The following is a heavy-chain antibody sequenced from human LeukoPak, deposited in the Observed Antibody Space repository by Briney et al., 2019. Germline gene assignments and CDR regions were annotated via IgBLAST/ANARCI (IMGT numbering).Heavy chain of an antibody. V-gene: IGHV4-4*07. Sequence: SETLSLTCTVSGGSISSYYWSWIRQPAGKGLEWIGRIYTSGSTNYNPSLKSRVTMSVDTSKNQFSLKLSSVTAADTAVYYCARGDYDSSGYPPGAFDIWGQGTMVTVSS. J-gene: IGHJ3*02. CDR2: IYTSGST. CDR3: ARGDYDSSGYPPGAFDI. CDR1: GGSISSYY. D-gene: IGHD3-22*01.